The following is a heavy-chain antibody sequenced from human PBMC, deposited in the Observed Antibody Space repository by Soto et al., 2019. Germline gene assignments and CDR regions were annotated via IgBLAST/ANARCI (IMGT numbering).Heavy chain of an antibody. CDR1: GGSISNYY. CDR2: IYYSGST. J-gene: IGHJ6*02. V-gene: IGHV4-59*01. Sequence: SETLSLTCTVSGGSISNYYWSWIRQPPGKGLEWIGYIYYSGSTNYNPSLKSRVTISVDTSKNQFSLKLNSVTAADMAVYYCARVNYGNYYYYYGMDVWGQGTTVTVSS. CDR3: ARVNYGNYYYYYGMDV. D-gene: IGHD4-17*01.